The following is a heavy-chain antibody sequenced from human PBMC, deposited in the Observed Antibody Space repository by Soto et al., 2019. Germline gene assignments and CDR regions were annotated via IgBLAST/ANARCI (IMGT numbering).Heavy chain of an antibody. D-gene: IGHD3-3*01. J-gene: IGHJ6*02. CDR2: ISWNSGSI. Sequence: GGSLRLSCAASGFHFDDYAMHWVRQAPGKGLEWVSGISWNSGSIGYADSVKGRFTISRDNAKNSLYLQMNSLRAEDTALYYCAKQAVGRVYDFLVPSPYGMDVWGQGTTVTVSS. CDR3: AKQAVGRVYDFLVPSPYGMDV. V-gene: IGHV3-9*01. CDR1: GFHFDDYA.